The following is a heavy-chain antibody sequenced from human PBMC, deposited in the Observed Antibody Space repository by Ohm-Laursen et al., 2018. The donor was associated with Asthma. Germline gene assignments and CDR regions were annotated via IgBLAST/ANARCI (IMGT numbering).Heavy chain of an antibody. Sequence: LSLTCAASGFTFSSYGMHWVRQAPGKGLEWVAVISYDGSNKYYADSVKGRFTISRDNSKNTLYLQMNSLRAEDTAVYYCARDWGYSGYDIRGQGTLVTVSS. CDR2: ISYDGSNK. J-gene: IGHJ4*02. D-gene: IGHD5-12*01. CDR1: GFTFSSYG. V-gene: IGHV3-30*03. CDR3: ARDWGYSGYDI.